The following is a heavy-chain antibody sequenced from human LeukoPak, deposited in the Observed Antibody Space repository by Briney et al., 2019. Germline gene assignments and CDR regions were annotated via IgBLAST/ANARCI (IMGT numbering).Heavy chain of an antibody. CDR3: AKAGDHSYFDY. CDR2: INSDGDST. Sequence: GGSLRLSCSASGFTFNNYAMHWVRQAPGKGLEYVSAINSDGDSTYYADSVKGRFTISRDNSKNTLYLQMNSLRAEDTALYYRAKAGDHSYFDYWGQGTLVTVSS. D-gene: IGHD4-11*01. J-gene: IGHJ4*02. V-gene: IGHV3-64*04. CDR1: GFTFNNYA.